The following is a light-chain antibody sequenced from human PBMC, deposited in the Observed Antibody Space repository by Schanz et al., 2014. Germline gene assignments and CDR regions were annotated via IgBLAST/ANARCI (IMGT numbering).Light chain of an antibody. Sequence: EIVMTQSPATLSVSPGERATLSCRASQSVSSNLAWYQQKPGQAPRLLIYGASTRATGIPARFSGSGSGTEFTLIISSLQSEDFAVYYCHQYHNWPPWTFGQGTKVEIK. V-gene: IGKV3-15*01. CDR1: QSVSSN. J-gene: IGKJ1*01. CDR3: HQYHNWPPWT. CDR2: GAS.